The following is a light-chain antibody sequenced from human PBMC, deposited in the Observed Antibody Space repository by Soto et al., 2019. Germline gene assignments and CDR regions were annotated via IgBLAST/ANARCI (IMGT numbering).Light chain of an antibody. J-gene: IGLJ3*02. Sequence: QSVLTQPLSASGTPGQRVTISCSGSSSNIGSNTVNWYQQLPGTAPTLLIYYNNQRPSGVPDRFSGSKSGTSASLAISGLQSEDEAHYYCAAWDDSLYGWVFGGGTKLTVL. V-gene: IGLV1-44*01. CDR3: AAWDDSLYGWV. CDR1: SSNIGSNT. CDR2: YNN.